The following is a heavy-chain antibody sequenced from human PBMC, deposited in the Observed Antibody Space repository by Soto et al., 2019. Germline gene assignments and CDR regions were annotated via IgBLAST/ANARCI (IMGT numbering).Heavy chain of an antibody. D-gene: IGHD3-10*01. CDR3: ARHDELWFGELLGFTRFDP. J-gene: IGHJ5*02. CDR2: IYYSGST. V-gene: IGHV4-39*01. CDR1: GGSISSSSYY. Sequence: PSETLSLTCTGSGGSISSSSYYWGWIRQPPGKGLEWIGSIYYSGSTYYNPSLKSRVTISVDTSKNQFSLKLSSVTAADTAVYYCARHDELWFGELLGFTRFDPWGQGTLVTVSS.